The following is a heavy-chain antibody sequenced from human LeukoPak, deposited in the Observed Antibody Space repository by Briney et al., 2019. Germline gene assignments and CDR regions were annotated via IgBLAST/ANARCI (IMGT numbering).Heavy chain of an antibody. CDR1: GGSISSAGYY. V-gene: IGHV4-31*03. J-gene: IGHJ4*02. CDR3: ARLNNFSSSYGY. CDR2: IYYSGNT. D-gene: IGHD6-6*01. Sequence: SETLSLTCTVSGGSISSAGYYWSWIRQHPGKGLEWIGYIYYSGNTYYNPSLKSRVTISVDTSKNQFSLKLSSVTAADTAVYYCARLNNFSSSYGYWGQGTLVTVSS.